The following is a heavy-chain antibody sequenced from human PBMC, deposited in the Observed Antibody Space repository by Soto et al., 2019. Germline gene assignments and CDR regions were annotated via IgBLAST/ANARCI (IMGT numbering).Heavy chain of an antibody. J-gene: IGHJ3*02. CDR3: ARVVYCSGGSCYSLSGAFDI. V-gene: IGHV1-69*01. CDR1: GGTFSSYA. Sequence: QVQLVQSGAEVKKPGSSVKVSCKASGGTFSSYAISWVRQAPGQGLEWMGGIIPIFGTANYAQKFQGRVTITADESTSTAYMELSSLRSEDTAVYCCARVVYCSGGSCYSLSGAFDIWGQGTMVTVSS. D-gene: IGHD2-15*01. CDR2: IIPIFGTA.